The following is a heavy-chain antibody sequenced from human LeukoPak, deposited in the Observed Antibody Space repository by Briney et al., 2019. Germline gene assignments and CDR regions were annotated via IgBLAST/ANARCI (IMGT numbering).Heavy chain of an antibody. D-gene: IGHD5-18*01. CDR3: AKDRAIQLWLPLTPFDY. J-gene: IGHJ4*02. V-gene: IGHV3-23*01. CDR1: GFTFSSYA. Sequence: GGSLRLSCAASGFTFSSYAMSWVRQAPGKGLEWVSAISGSGGSTYYADSVKGRFTISRDNSKNTLYLQMNSLRAEDTAVYYCAKDRAIQLWLPLTPFDYWGQGTLVTVSS. CDR2: ISGSGGST.